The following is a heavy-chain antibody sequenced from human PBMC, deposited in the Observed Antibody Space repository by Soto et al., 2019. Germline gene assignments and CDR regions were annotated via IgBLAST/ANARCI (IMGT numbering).Heavy chain of an antibody. J-gene: IGHJ5*02. D-gene: IGHD2-2*01. Sequence: QVQLQQWGAGLLKPSETLSLTCAVYGGSFSGYYWSWIRQPPGKGLEWIGEINHSGSTNYNPSLKSRVTISVDTSKNQFSLKLSSVTAADTAVYYCARGSSTSRLKNWFDPWGQGTLVTVSS. V-gene: IGHV4-34*01. CDR3: ARGSSTSRLKNWFDP. CDR2: INHSGST. CDR1: GGSFSGYY.